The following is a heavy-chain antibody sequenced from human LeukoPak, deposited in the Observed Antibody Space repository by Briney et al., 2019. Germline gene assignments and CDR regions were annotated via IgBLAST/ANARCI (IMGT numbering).Heavy chain of an antibody. CDR3: ARDDPKYYYYYGMDV. CDR2: ISSSGGGT. J-gene: IGHJ6*02. V-gene: IGHV3-23*01. Sequence: PGGSLRLSCAASGFTFSSYAMSWVRQSPGKGLEWVSAISSSGGGTYYADSVKGRFTISRDNSKNTVYLQMNSLRAEDTAVYYCARDDPKYYYYYGMDVWGQGTTVTVSS. CDR1: GFTFSSYA.